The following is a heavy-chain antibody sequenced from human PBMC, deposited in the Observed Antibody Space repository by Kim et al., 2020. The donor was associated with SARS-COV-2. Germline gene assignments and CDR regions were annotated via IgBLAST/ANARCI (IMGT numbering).Heavy chain of an antibody. CDR1: DFIFSNYW. J-gene: IGHJ4*02. CDR2: INNDGSGK. Sequence: GGSLRLSCAVSDFIFSNYWMHWVRQVPGKGLVWVSRINNDGSGKNYADSVKGRFTISRDNAKNTLYLQMNSLRAEDTAVYYCARGRTWYNSAFDYWGQGTLVTVPS. D-gene: IGHD1-20*01. V-gene: IGHV3-74*01. CDR3: ARGRTWYNSAFDY.